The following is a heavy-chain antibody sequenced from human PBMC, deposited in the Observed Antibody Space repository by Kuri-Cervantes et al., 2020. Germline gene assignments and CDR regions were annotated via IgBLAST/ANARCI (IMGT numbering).Heavy chain of an antibody. Sequence: SETLSLTCTVSGGSVSSGSYYWSWIRQPPGKGLEWIGSIYYSGSTYYNPSLKSRVTISVDTSKNQFSLKLSSVTAADTAVYYCNLVGATTKIRTLDYWGQGTLVTVSS. CDR2: IYYSGST. J-gene: IGHJ4*02. CDR3: NLVGATTKIRTLDY. V-gene: IGHV4-39*07. CDR1: GGSVSSGSYY. D-gene: IGHD1-26*01.